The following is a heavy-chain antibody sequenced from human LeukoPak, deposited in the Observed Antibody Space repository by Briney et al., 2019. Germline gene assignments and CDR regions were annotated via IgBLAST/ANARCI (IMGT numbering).Heavy chain of an antibody. Sequence: GGSLRLPCAAPGFTVSSYWMSWVRQAPGKGLEWVANIKQDGSEKYYVDSVKGRFTISRDNAKTSLYLQMNSLRAEDTAVYYCARDRVVTALGASDIWGQGTMVTVSS. J-gene: IGHJ3*02. CDR3: ARDRVVTALGASDI. D-gene: IGHD2-21*02. CDR2: IKQDGSEK. V-gene: IGHV3-7*01. CDR1: GFTVSSYW.